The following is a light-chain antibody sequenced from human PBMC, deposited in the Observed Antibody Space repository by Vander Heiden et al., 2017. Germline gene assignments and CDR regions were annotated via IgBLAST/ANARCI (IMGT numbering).Light chain of an antibody. Sequence: DIQMTQSPSSLSASVGDRVTITCQASQDISNYLNWYQQKPGKAPKLLIYDASNLETGVPSRFSGSGSGTDFTFTISSLQPEDIATYYRQQYDNLPVFGGGTKVEIK. CDR1: QDISNY. CDR3: QQYDNLPV. V-gene: IGKV1-33*01. J-gene: IGKJ4*01. CDR2: DAS.